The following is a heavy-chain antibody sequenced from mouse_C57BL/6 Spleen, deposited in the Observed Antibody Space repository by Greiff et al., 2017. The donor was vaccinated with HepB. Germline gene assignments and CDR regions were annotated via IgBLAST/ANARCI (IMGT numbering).Heavy chain of an antibody. V-gene: IGHV5-16*01. CDR3: ARDGYYFDY. CDR1: GFTFSDYY. J-gene: IGHJ2*01. CDR2: INYDGSST. Sequence: EVPLVESEGGLVQPGSSMKLSCPASGFTFSDYYLAWVRQVPEKGLEWVANINYDGSSTYYLDSLKSRFIISRDNAKNILYLQMSSLKSEDTATYYCARDGYYFDYWGQGTTLTVSS. D-gene: IGHD2-2*01.